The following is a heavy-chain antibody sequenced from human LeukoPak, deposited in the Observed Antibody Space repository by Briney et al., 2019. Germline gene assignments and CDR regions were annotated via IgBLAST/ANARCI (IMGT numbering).Heavy chain of an antibody. CDR3: AKGGKWDVTPFDY. V-gene: IGHV3-64*04. J-gene: IGHJ4*02. D-gene: IGHD1-26*01. CDR2: ISSNGGST. Sequence: GGSLRLSCSASGFTFSSYAMHWVRQAPGKGLEYVSAISSNGGSTYYADSVKGRFTISRDNSKNTLYLQVNSLRAEDTAVYYCAKGGKWDVTPFDYWGQGTLVTVSS. CDR1: GFTFSSYA.